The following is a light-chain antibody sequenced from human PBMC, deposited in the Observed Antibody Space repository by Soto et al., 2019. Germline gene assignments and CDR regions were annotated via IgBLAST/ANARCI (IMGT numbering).Light chain of an antibody. CDR3: QHYNNWPLT. Sequence: EIVLTQSPGTLSLSPGERATLSCRASQSVGSSLAWYKQKPGQAPRLLIYGASTRATGIPARFSGSGSGTEFTLTISSLQSEDFAVYYCQHYNNWPLTFGGGTKVDIK. V-gene: IGKV3-15*01. CDR1: QSVGSS. CDR2: GAS. J-gene: IGKJ4*01.